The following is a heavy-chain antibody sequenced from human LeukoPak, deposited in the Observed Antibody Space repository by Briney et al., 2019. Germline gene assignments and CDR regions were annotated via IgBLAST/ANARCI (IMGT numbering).Heavy chain of an antibody. J-gene: IGHJ3*02. Sequence: PGGSLRLSCAGSGFSFSGSAMHWVRQASGKGLEWVGRIRNKGNSYATGYAASVRGRFTIPRDDSKNTAYLQMNSLRTEDTAVYYCTRHVDGSGYYSYDAFDIWGQGTLVTVSS. V-gene: IGHV3-73*01. CDR3: TRHVDGSGYYSYDAFDI. D-gene: IGHD3-22*01. CDR2: IRNKGNSYAT. CDR1: GFSFSGSA.